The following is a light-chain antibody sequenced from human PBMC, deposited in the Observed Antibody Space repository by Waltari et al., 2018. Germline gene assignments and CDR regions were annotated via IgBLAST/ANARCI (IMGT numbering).Light chain of an antibody. Sequence: QAVVTQEPSLTVSPGGTVTLTCGSSTGAVTSGHYPYWFQQKPGQAPRTPIYDTSNKHSWTPARFSGSLLGGKAALTLSGAQPEDEADYYCLLSYRGARVFGGGTKLTVL. CDR1: TGAVTSGHY. CDR3: LLSYRGARV. V-gene: IGLV7-46*01. J-gene: IGLJ3*02. CDR2: DTS.